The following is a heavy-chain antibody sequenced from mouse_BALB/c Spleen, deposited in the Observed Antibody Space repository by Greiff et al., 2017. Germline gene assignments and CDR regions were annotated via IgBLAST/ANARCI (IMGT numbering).Heavy chain of an antibody. CDR3: ARVPGTAWFAY. Sequence: VQLQQSGPELVKPGASVKMSCKASGYTFTSYVMHWVKQKPGQGLEWIGYINPYNDGTKYNEKFKGKATLTSDKSSSTAYMELSSLTSEDSAVYYCARVPGTAWFAYWGQGTLVTVSA. J-gene: IGHJ3*01. D-gene: IGHD3-3*01. CDR1: GYTFTSYV. V-gene: IGHV1-14*01. CDR2: INPYNDGT.